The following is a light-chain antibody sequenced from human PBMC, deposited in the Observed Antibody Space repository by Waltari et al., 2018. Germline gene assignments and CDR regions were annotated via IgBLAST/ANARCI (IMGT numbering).Light chain of an antibody. CDR3: QHYVRLPVS. CDR2: GAS. J-gene: IGKJ1*01. V-gene: IGKV3-20*01. CDR1: QSVSRY. Sequence: EIVLTQYPGTLALSQGERATLSCRASQSVSRYSAWYQQKPGQAPRPLIYGASSRATGVPDRFSGSWSGTDFSITISRLEPEDFAVYYCQHYVRLPVSFGQGTKVEIK.